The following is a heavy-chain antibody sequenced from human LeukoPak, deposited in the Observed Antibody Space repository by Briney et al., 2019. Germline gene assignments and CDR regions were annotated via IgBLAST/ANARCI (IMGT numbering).Heavy chain of an antibody. D-gene: IGHD5-24*01. Sequence: SETLSLTCTVSGDSISSSTYYCGWVRQPPGKGLEWIGNIYYSGSTYYNPSLKSRVTISVGTSKNPFSLKLSFVTAADTAVYYCAKTYGYNPFDYGGQGTLVTVSS. CDR1: GDSISSSTYY. V-gene: IGHV4-39*01. CDR3: AKTYGYNPFDY. CDR2: IYYSGST. J-gene: IGHJ4*02.